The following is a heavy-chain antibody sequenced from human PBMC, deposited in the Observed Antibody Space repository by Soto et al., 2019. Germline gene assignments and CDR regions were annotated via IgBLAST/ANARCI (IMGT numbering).Heavy chain of an antibody. CDR3: AIAAAPRYFDY. D-gene: IGHD6-13*01. CDR2: INHSGST. CDR1: GGSFSGYY. J-gene: IGHJ4*02. V-gene: IGHV4-34*01. Sequence: PSETLSLTCAVYGGSFSGYYWSWIRQPPGKGLEWIGEINHSGSTNYNPSLKSRATISVDTSKNQFSLKLSSVTAADTAVYYCAIAAAPRYFDYWGQGTLVTVSS.